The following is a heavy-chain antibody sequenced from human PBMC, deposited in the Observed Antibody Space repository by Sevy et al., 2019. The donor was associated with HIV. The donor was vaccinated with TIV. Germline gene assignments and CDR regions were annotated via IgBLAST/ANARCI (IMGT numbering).Heavy chain of an antibody. J-gene: IGHJ6*03. CDR3: ASKLGYCSSTSRYFSSYYYYYMDV. CDR1: GFTFSSYS. CDR2: ISSSSSTI. D-gene: IGHD2-2*01. V-gene: IGHV3-48*01. Sequence: GGSLRLSCAASGFTFSSYSMNWVRQAPGKGLEWVSYISSSSSTIYYADSVKGRFTISRDNAKNSLYLQMNSLRAEDTAVYYCASKLGYCSSTSRYFSSYYYYYMDVWGKGTTVTVSS.